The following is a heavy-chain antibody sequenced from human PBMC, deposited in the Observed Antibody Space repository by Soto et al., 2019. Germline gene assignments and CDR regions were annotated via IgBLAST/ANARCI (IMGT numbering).Heavy chain of an antibody. Sequence: PGGSLRLSCEASGFTFRSYGMHWVRQAPGKGPEWVGRIKSKTDGGTVEYAAPVKDRFTISRDDSENTLYLQMNSLKTEDTAVYYCSHGYYQYFESWGQGTLVTVSS. D-gene: IGHD5-18*01. CDR1: GFTFRSYG. CDR3: SHGYYQYFES. CDR2: IKSKTDGGTV. J-gene: IGHJ4*02. V-gene: IGHV3-15*07.